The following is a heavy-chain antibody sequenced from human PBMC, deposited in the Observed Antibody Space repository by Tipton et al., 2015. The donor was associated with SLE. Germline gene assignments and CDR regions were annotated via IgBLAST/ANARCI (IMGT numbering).Heavy chain of an antibody. D-gene: IGHD1-26*01. CDR1: GYSISSGYY. CDR3: ARDGYSFDY. J-gene: IGHJ4*02. CDR2: IYHSGST. Sequence: GLVKPSETLSLTCAVSGYSISSGYYWGWIRQPPGKGLEWIGSIYHSGSTYYNPSLKSRVTISVDTSKNQFSLKLSSVTAADTAVYYCARDGYSFDYWGQGTLVTVSS. V-gene: IGHV4-38-2*02.